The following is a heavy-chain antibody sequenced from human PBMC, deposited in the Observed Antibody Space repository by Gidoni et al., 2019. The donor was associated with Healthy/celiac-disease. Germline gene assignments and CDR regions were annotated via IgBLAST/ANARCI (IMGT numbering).Heavy chain of an antibody. CDR2: IYYSGST. CDR1: GGSISSGGYY. D-gene: IGHD3-10*01. Sequence: QVQLQESGPGLVKPSQTLSLTCTVSGGSISSGGYYWSWIRQHPGKGLEWIGYIYYSGSTDYNPSLKSRVTISVDTSKNQFSLKLSSVTAADTAVYYCARDRGFGERYYGMDVWGQGTTVTVSS. J-gene: IGHJ6*02. CDR3: ARDRGFGERYYGMDV. V-gene: IGHV4-31*03.